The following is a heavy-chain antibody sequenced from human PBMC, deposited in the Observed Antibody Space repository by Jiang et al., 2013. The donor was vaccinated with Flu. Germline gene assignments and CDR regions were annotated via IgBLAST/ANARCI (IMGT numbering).Heavy chain of an antibody. V-gene: IGHV1-2*02. CDR1: GFTFTDYF. CDR2: IKLTSGET. D-gene: IGHD5-18*01. J-gene: IGHJ4*02. Sequence: GAEVKKPGASVRVSCVASGFTFTDYFMHWVRQAPGQGLEWMGWIKLTSGETDYAQSFQDRVTLTRDTSISTAYMELSGLTSDDTAVYYCARDPDTPTPIDFWGQGTLVTVSS. CDR3: ARDPDTPTPIDF.